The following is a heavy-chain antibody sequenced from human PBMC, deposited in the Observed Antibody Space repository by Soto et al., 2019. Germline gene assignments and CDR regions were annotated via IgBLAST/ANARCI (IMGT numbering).Heavy chain of an antibody. Sequence: PVGSLRLSCAASGFTFSSYGMHWVRQAPGKGLEWVAVISYDGSNKYYADSVKGRFTISRDNSKNTLYLQMNSLRAEDTAVYYCAKESGSWYAPSLDYWGQGTLVTVSS. D-gene: IGHD6-13*01. CDR3: AKESGSWYAPSLDY. CDR2: ISYDGSNK. J-gene: IGHJ4*02. V-gene: IGHV3-30*18. CDR1: GFTFSSYG.